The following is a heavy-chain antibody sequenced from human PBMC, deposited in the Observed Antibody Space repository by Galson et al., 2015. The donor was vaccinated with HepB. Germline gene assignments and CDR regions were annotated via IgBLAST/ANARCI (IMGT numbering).Heavy chain of an antibody. D-gene: IGHD5-18*01. CDR1: GGSVSSGSYY. CDR3: ARDGSFGNGRFDY. Sequence: QVQLQESGPGLVTPSATLSLTCTVSGGSVSSGSYYWSWMRQPPGKGLEWIGYIYYSGSTTYNPSLKSRVTISVDTSKNQLSLKLTSVTAADTAMYYCARDGSFGNGRFDYWGQGALVTVSS. CDR2: IYYSGST. J-gene: IGHJ4*02. V-gene: IGHV4-61*01.